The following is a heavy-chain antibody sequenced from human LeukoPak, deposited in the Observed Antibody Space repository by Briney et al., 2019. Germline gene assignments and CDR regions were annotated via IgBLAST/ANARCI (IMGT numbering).Heavy chain of an antibody. CDR2: IRYDGSNK. Sequence: QPGGSLRLSCVVSGFPFSNNPMNWVRQAPGKGLEWVTFIRYDGSNKYYTDSVKGRFTISRDNSKNTLYLQMNSLRAEDTAVYYCAKDYAEMANLDYWGQGTLVTVSS. J-gene: IGHJ4*02. CDR3: AKDYAEMANLDY. CDR1: GFPFSNNP. D-gene: IGHD5-24*01. V-gene: IGHV3-30*02.